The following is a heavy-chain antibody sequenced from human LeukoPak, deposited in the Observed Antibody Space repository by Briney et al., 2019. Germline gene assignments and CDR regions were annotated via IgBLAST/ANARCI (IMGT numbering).Heavy chain of an antibody. Sequence: PGGSLRLSCAASGFPFSSYSMTWVRQAPGKGLEWVANIKPDGTTKFYVDSVKGRFTISRDSAKNSLYLQMNSLRAEDTAVYYCARFRTWGDKAFDYWGQGTLVTVSS. CDR1: GFPFSSYS. J-gene: IGHJ4*02. V-gene: IGHV3-7*01. CDR3: ARFRTWGDKAFDY. D-gene: IGHD2-21*02. CDR2: IKPDGTTK.